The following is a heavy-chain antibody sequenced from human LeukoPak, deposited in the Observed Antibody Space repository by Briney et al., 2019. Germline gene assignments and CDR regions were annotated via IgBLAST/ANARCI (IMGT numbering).Heavy chain of an antibody. Sequence: GESLKISCQGSGYRFTNYWIGWVRQMPGKSLECMGIMYPDDSDTTYSPSFQGQVTISADKSISTAYLQWSSLKASDTAMYYCVRLGSGSYPDYWGQGTLVTVSS. CDR2: MYPDDSDT. J-gene: IGHJ4*02. CDR3: VRLGSGSYPDY. CDR1: GYRFTNYW. D-gene: IGHD1-26*01. V-gene: IGHV5-51*01.